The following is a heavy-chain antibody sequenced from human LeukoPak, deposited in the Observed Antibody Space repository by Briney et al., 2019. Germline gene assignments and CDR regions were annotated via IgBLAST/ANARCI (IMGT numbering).Heavy chain of an antibody. CDR1: GYTLTELS. Sequence: ASVKVSCKVSGYTLTELSMHWVRQAPGKGLEWMGGFDPEDGETIYAQKFQGRVTMTEDTSTDTAYMELSSLRSEDTAVYYCVRDGVGATTYFGYFDHWGQGNLVTVSS. V-gene: IGHV1-24*01. D-gene: IGHD1-26*01. J-gene: IGHJ4*02. CDR3: VRDGVGATTYFGYFDH. CDR2: FDPEDGET.